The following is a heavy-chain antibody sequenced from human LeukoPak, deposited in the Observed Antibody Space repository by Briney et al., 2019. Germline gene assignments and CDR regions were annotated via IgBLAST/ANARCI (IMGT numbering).Heavy chain of an antibody. CDR1: GGSVSSGSYY. J-gene: IGHJ4*02. D-gene: IGHD3-3*01. CDR2: IYYSGST. CDR3: ARDHSFFSGLDY. V-gene: IGHV4-61*01. Sequence: SETLSLTCAVSGGSVSSGSYYWSWIRQPPGKGLEWIGYIYYSGSTNYNPSLKSRVTISVDTSKNQFSLKLSSVTAADAAVYYCARDHSFFSGLDYWGQGTLVTVSS.